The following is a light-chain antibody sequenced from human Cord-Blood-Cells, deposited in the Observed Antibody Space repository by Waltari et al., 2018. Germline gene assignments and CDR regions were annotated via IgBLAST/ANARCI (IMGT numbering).Light chain of an antibody. CDR1: SSAVGGYNS. CDR3: SSYAGSNNGV. J-gene: IGLJ3*02. CDR2: EVS. Sequence: QSALTQPPSASGSPGQSVTISCTGTSSAVGGYNSVSWYQQHPGKAPKLMIYEVSKRPSGVPDRFSGSKSGNTASLTVSGLQAEDEADYYCSSYAGSNNGVFGGGTKLTVL. V-gene: IGLV2-8*01.